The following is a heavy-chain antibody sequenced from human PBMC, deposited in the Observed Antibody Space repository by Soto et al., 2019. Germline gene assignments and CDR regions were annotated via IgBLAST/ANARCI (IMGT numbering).Heavy chain of an antibody. CDR1: GFTFSSYA. J-gene: IGHJ6*02. CDR2: ISGSGGST. V-gene: IGHV3-23*01. Sequence: PGGSLILSCAASGFTFSSYAMSWVRQAPGKGLEWVSAISGSGGSTYYADSVKGRFTISRDNSKNTLYLQMNSLRAEDTAVYYCARRQIPPPTRGAANARGGMDVWGQGTTVTVSS. CDR3: ARRQIPPPTRGAANARGGMDV. D-gene: IGHD6-13*01.